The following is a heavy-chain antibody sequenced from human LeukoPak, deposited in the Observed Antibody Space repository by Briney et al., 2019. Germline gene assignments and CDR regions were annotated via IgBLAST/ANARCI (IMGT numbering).Heavy chain of an antibody. CDR1: GGSISTYY. V-gene: IGHV4-59*01. CDR2: IYNSGKT. Sequence: PSETLSLTCTVSGGSISTYYWTWIRQPPGKGLEWIGYIYNSGKTNYNPSLKSRVTISADTSKSQFSLKLGPVTAADTAVYYCARDHGSGYFYDYWDQGTLVTVSS. CDR3: ARDHGSGYFYDY. D-gene: IGHD3-22*01. J-gene: IGHJ4*02.